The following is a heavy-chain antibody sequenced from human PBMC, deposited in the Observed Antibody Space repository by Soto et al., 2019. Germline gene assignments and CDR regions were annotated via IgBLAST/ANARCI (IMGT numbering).Heavy chain of an antibody. V-gene: IGHV3-74*01. J-gene: IGHJ4*02. CDR3: AAGGSGYYAN. CDR1: GFTFSTYW. D-gene: IGHD3-22*01. Sequence: EVQLVESGGDLVQPGGSLRLSCAASGFTFSTYWMHWVRQAPGKGLLWVSRIKTDGTYATYADSVKGRFTISRDNAKNKLYLQMNSLRVEDAAVYSCAAGGSGYYANWGQGTLVTVSS. CDR2: IKTDGTYA.